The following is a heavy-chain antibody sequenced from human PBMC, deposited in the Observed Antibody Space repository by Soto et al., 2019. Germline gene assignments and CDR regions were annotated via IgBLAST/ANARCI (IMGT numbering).Heavy chain of an antibody. CDR2: IIQDGSEK. Sequence: PGGSLRLSCAASGNSFGSYWMSLVRQSPGKGPEWVANIIQDGSEKHYVDSVKGRFTISRENAKNSVYLQMHRLRPEETAVYYCASATLIHVDWLASWGQGTLITVSS. D-gene: IGHD2-21*01. CDR1: GNSFGSYW. CDR3: ASATLIHVDWLAS. V-gene: IGHV3-7*03. J-gene: IGHJ4*02.